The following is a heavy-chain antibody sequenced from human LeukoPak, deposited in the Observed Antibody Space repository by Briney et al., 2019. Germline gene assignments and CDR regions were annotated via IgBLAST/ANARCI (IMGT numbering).Heavy chain of an antibody. CDR1: GFTFSSYS. CDR3: ARDLCDILTGGYYYYGMDV. Sequence: KSGGSLRLSCAASGFTFSSYSMNWVRQAPGKGLEWVSSVSSSSSYIYYADSVKGRFTISRDNAKNSLYLQMNSLRAEDTAVYYCARDLCDILTGGYYYYGMDVWGQGTTVTVSS. CDR2: VSSSSSYI. V-gene: IGHV3-21*01. D-gene: IGHD3-9*01. J-gene: IGHJ6*02.